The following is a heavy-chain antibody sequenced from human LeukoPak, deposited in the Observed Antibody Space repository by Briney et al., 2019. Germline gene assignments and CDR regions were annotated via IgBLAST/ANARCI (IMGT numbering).Heavy chain of an antibody. D-gene: IGHD6-13*01. J-gene: IGHJ4*02. V-gene: IGHV4-34*01. Sequence: SETLSLTCGVYGGSFSGYYWSWIRQPPGKGLEWIREINNSGSTNYNPSLKSRVTISVDTSKNQFSLKLSSVTAADTAVYYCVRDIAAAGGFDYWGQGTLVTVSS. CDR1: GGSFSGYY. CDR2: INNSGST. CDR3: VRDIAAAGGFDY.